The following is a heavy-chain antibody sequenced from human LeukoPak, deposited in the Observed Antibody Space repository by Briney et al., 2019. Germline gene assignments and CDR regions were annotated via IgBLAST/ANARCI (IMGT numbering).Heavy chain of an antibody. CDR3: ARAPNYSGSGSPFWEV. CDR2: ISGYNGDT. CDR1: GYTFTNYG. Sequence: GASVKVSCKSSGYTFTNYGISWARQAPGQGLEWMGWISGYNGDTRYAQDLQGRVTVTTDTSTSTSYMELRSLRSDDTAVYYCARAPNYSGSGSPFWEVWGQGTLVTVSS. J-gene: IGHJ4*02. V-gene: IGHV1-18*01. D-gene: IGHD3-10*01.